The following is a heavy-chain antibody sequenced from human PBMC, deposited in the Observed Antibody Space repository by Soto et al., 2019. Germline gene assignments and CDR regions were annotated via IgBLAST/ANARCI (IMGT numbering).Heavy chain of an antibody. CDR3: ARTRQHQLLYHSHCRMDV. D-gene: IGHD2-2*02. Sequence: GESLKISCKGSGYTFSSYWIAWVRQMPGKGLEWMGIIYPGDSDTRKSPSFQGQFAISADKSISTAYLQWSSLKASDTAIYYCARTRQHQLLYHSHCRMDVWGQGTTVTVSS. V-gene: IGHV5-51*01. J-gene: IGHJ6*02. CDR2: IYPGDSDT. CDR1: GYTFSSYW.